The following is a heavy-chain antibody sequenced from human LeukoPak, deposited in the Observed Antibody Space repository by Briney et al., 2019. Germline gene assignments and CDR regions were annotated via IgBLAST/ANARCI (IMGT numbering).Heavy chain of an antibody. CDR3: ARPPSRGYSSSFEY. CDR1: GYSFPTYW. D-gene: IGHD2-2*03. J-gene: IGHJ4*02. V-gene: IGHV5-51*01. Sequence: GESLKISCKGSGYSFPTYWIAWVRQMPGKGLEWMGIIYPDGSNIRYSPSFQGQVTISADKSISTAYLQWSSLKASDTAMYYRARPPSRGYSSSFEYWGQGTLVTVSS. CDR2: IYPDGSNI.